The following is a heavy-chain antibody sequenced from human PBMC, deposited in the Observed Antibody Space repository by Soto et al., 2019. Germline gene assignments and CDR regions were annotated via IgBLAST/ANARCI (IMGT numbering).Heavy chain of an antibody. CDR1: GFTLSNHW. CDR2: IEDIGGET. J-gene: IGHJ4*02. D-gene: IGHD2-8*01. Sequence: PGGSLRLSCVVSGFTLSNHWMTWVRQAPGKGLEWVANIEDIGGETYYVDSVKGRFTISRDNAKNSLYLQMNTLRVEDTAVYYCARDRGRWNVVLMFYAGHFDTWGQGTLVTVSS. CDR3: ARDRGRWNVVLMFYAGHFDT. V-gene: IGHV3-7*01.